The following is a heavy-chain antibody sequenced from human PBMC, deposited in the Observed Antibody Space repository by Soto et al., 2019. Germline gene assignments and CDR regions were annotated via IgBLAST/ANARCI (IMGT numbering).Heavy chain of an antibody. V-gene: IGHV3-74*01. J-gene: IGHJ4*02. CDR3: VRGTNGWRGMDY. D-gene: IGHD2-8*01. Sequence: EVQLVESGGAIVQPGGSLRLSCATSGFTFSSYPIHWVRQAPGKGPAWVSRITEDGSGTTYADSVKGRFTVTRDNAKNTMYLQMSGLGAEDTAGYHCVRGTNGWRGMDYWGQGTLVTVSS. CDR2: ITEDGSGT. CDR1: GFTFSSYP.